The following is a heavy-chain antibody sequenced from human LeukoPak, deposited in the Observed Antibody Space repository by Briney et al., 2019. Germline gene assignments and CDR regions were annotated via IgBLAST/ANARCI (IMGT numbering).Heavy chain of an antibody. CDR3: ARAYEVRGVISLHFDY. CDR1: GFTFSSYG. Sequence: GGSLRLSCAASGFTFSSYGMHWVRQAPCKGLEWVAVIWYDGSNKYYADSAKGRFTISRDNSKNTLYLQMNSLRAEDTAVYYRARAYEVRGVISLHFDYWGQGTLVTVSS. D-gene: IGHD3-10*01. V-gene: IGHV3-33*01. J-gene: IGHJ4*02. CDR2: IWYDGSNK.